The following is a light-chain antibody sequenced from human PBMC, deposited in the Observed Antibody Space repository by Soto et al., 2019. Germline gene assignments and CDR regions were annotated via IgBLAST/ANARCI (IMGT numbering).Light chain of an antibody. Sequence: EIVMTQSPATLSVSPGERASLSCRASQSIRTNLAWYQQKPGQAPRLLIYVASTRAAGIPARFSGSGSGTEFTLTIDSLQSEDFEIYYCQHYNNWPLTFGGGTKVDIK. CDR1: QSIRTN. J-gene: IGKJ4*01. CDR2: VAS. V-gene: IGKV3-15*01. CDR3: QHYNNWPLT.